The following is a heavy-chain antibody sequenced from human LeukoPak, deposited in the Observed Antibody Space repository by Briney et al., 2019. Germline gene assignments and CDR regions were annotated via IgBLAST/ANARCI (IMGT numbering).Heavy chain of an antibody. V-gene: IGHV3-23*01. CDR3: AKARDSSGWYPGHFDY. J-gene: IGHJ4*02. D-gene: IGHD6-19*01. CDR1: GFTFSSYA. CDR2: ISGSGGST. Sequence: PGGSLRLSCAASGFTFSSYAMSWVRQAPGKGLEWVSAISGSGGSTYYADSVKGRFTISRDNSKNTLYLQMNSLRAEDTAVYYCAKARDSSGWYPGHFDYWGQGTLVTVSS.